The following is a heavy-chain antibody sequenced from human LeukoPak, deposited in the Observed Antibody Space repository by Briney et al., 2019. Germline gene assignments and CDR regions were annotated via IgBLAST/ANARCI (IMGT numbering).Heavy chain of an antibody. J-gene: IGHJ4*02. CDR2: IYHSGST. D-gene: IGHD3-3*01. CDR1: GGSNSSGGYS. Sequence: SETLSLTCAVSGGSNSSGGYSWSWIRQPPGKGLEWIGYIYHSGSTYYNPSLKSRVTISVDRSKNQFSLKLSSVTAADTAVYYCARSSEWPKTFDYWGQGTLVTVSS. CDR3: ARSSEWPKTFDY. V-gene: IGHV4-30-2*01.